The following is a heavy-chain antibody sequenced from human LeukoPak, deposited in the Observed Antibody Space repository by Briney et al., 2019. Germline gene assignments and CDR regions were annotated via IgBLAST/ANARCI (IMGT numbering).Heavy chain of an antibody. J-gene: IGHJ3*02. CDR3: ARAPMHYYDSSGYQDAFDI. CDR1: GGTFSSYV. Sequence: ASVKVSCKASGGTFSSYVISWVRQAPGQGLEWMGGIIPIFGTANYAQKFQGRVTITADKSTSTAYMELSSLRSEDTAVYYCARAPMHYYDSSGYQDAFDIWGQGTMVTVSS. CDR2: IIPIFGTA. D-gene: IGHD3-22*01. V-gene: IGHV1-69*06.